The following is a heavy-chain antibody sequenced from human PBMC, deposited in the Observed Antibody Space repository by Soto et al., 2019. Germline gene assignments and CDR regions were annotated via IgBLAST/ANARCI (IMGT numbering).Heavy chain of an antibody. D-gene: IGHD1-26*01. Sequence: QIQLVQSGTEVKKPGASVKVSCKASGYTFTSYGISWVRQAPGQGLEWMGWISAYNDNINYAQKLQGRVTMTTDTCTSTAYMELRSLRSDDTAVYFCERDQVGATGDYWGQGTLVTVSS. CDR2: ISAYNDNI. V-gene: IGHV1-18*01. CDR1: GYTFTSYG. J-gene: IGHJ4*02. CDR3: ERDQVGATGDY.